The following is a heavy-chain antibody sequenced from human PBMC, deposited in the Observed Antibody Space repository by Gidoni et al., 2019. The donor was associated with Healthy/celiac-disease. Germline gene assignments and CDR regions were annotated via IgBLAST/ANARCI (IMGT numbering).Heavy chain of an antibody. CDR1: GGSISSGGYY. D-gene: IGHD3-22*01. CDR3: ARESPGITMIGGWYFDL. Sequence: QVQLQESGPGLVKPSQTLSLTCTVSGGSISSGGYYWSWIRQHPGKGLEWIGYIYYSGSAYYNPSLKSRVTISVDTSKNQFSLKLSSVTAADTAVYYCARESPGITMIGGWYFDLWGRGTLVTVSS. CDR2: IYYSGSA. J-gene: IGHJ2*01. V-gene: IGHV4-31*03.